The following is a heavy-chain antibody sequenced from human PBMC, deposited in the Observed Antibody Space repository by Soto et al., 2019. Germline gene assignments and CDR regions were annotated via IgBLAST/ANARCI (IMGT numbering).Heavy chain of an antibody. V-gene: IGHV1-18*01. D-gene: IGHD1-26*01. CDR3: ARFRRGATHRWFDP. Sequence: ASVKVSCKASGYTFTSYGISWVRQAPGQGLEWMGWISAYNGNTNYAQKLQGRVTMTTDTSTSTAYMELRSLRSDDTAVYCCARFRRGATHRWFDPWGQGTLVTVSS. J-gene: IGHJ5*02. CDR2: ISAYNGNT. CDR1: GYTFTSYG.